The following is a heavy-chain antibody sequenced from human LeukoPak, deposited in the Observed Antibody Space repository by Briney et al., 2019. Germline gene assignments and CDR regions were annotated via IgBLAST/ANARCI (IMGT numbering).Heavy chain of an antibody. Sequence: SETLSLTCTVSGGSISSGGYYWSWIRQHPGKGLEWIGYIYYSGSTYYNPSLKSRVTISVDTSKNQFSLKLSSVTAADTAVYCCARDQAKGSWFDPWGQGTLVTVSS. CDR3: ARDQAKGSWFDP. CDR1: GGSISSGGYY. J-gene: IGHJ5*02. CDR2: IYYSGST. V-gene: IGHV4-31*03.